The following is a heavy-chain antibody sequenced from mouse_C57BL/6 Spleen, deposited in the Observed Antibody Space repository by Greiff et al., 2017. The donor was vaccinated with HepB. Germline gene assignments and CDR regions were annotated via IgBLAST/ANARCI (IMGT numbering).Heavy chain of an antibody. CDR3: VRDYRGYFDY. D-gene: IGHD2-14*01. J-gene: IGHJ2*01. Sequence: EVMLVESGGGLVQPKGSLKLSCAASGFSFNTYAMNWVRQAPGKGLEWVARIRSKSNNYATYYADSVKDRFTISRDDSESMLYLQMNNLKTEDTAMYYCVRDYRGYFDYWGQGTTLTVSS. CDR2: IRSKSNNYAT. V-gene: IGHV10-1*01. CDR1: GFSFNTYA.